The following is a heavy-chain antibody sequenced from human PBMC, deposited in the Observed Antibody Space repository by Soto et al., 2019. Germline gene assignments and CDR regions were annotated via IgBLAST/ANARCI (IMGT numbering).Heavy chain of an antibody. J-gene: IGHJ5*02. V-gene: IGHV1-3*01. CDR1: GYTFTSYA. CDR3: ARGRYSGHDFPGFVP. Sequence: QVPLVQTGAEVKKPGASLKVSCKSSGYTFTSYAMHWVRQAPGQRLTSMGWNNAGNGNTKYSQKFQGRVTSTRDTSASTAYRELSSLRSEDTAVYYCARGRYSGHDFPGFVPWGQGTLVAVSS. D-gene: IGHD5-12*01. CDR2: NNAGNGNT.